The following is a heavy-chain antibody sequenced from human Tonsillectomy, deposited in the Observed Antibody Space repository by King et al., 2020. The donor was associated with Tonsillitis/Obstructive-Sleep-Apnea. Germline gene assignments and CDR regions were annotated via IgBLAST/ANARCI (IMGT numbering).Heavy chain of an antibody. CDR1: GFTFDDYA. CDR2: IIWNSGDI. J-gene: IGHJ4*02. V-gene: IGHV3-9*01. CDR3: AKASYGYSSSWDHYYFDY. D-gene: IGHD6-13*01. Sequence: VQLVESGGGLVQPGRSLRLSCAASGFTFDDYAMHWVRQAPGKGLEWVSYIIWNSGDIGYADSVKGRFTISRDNAKNSLYLQMNSLRAEDTAFYYCAKASYGYSSSWDHYYFDYWGQGTLVTVSS.